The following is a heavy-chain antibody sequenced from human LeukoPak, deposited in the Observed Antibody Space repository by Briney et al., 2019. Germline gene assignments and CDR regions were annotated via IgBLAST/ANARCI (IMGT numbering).Heavy chain of an antibody. D-gene: IGHD3-22*01. CDR3: AKPRHYDSRGEHY. CDR1: GFTFSSYA. J-gene: IGHJ4*02. CDR2: ISGSGGST. Sequence: GGSLRLSCAASGFTFSSYAMSWVRQAPGKGLEWVSAISGSGGSTYYADSVKGRFTISRDNSKNTLYLQTNSLRAEDTAVYYCAKPRHYDSRGEHYWGQGTLVTVSS. V-gene: IGHV3-23*01.